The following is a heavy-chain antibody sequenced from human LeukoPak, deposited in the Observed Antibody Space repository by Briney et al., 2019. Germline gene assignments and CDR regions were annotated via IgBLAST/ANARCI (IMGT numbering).Heavy chain of an antibody. V-gene: IGHV3-48*03. CDR2: ISGSGGST. Sequence: PGGSLRLSCAASGFTFSSYEMNWVRQAPGKGLEWVSAISGSGGSTYYADSVKGRFTISRDNAKNSLYLQMNSLRAEDTAVYHCARFRTAMQLWKGYYFDYWGQGTLVTVSS. CDR1: GFTFSSYE. CDR3: ARFRTAMQLWKGYYFDY. D-gene: IGHD5-18*01. J-gene: IGHJ4*02.